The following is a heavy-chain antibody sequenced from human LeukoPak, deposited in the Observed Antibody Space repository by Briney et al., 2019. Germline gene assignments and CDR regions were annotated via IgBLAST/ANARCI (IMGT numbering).Heavy chain of an antibody. V-gene: IGHV3-7*01. D-gene: IGHD3-10*01. Sequence: GGSLRLSCAASGFTFSSYWMSWVRQAPGKGLEWVANIKQDGSEKYYVDSVKGRFVISRDNAKNSLYLQMNSLRAEDTAVYYCAKGAFRDQVQGYYYMDVWGKGTTVTVSS. J-gene: IGHJ6*03. CDR1: GFTFSSYW. CDR2: IKQDGSEK. CDR3: AKGAFRDQVQGYYYMDV.